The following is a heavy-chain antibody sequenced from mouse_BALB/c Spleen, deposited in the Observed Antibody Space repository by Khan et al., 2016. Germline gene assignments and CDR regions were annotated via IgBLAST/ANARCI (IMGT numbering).Heavy chain of an antibody. CDR3: ARTLLRLYYFDS. J-gene: IGHJ2*01. D-gene: IGHD1-2*01. V-gene: IGHV3-2*02. CDR1: GYSITSDYA. CDR2: ISYSGST. Sequence: VQLKQSGPGLVKPSQSLSLTCTVTGYSITSDYAWNWIRQFPGNKLEWMGYISYSGSTSYNPSLKSRISITRDTSKNQFFLQLNSVTTEDTATYYCARTLLRLYYFDSWGQGTTLTVSS.